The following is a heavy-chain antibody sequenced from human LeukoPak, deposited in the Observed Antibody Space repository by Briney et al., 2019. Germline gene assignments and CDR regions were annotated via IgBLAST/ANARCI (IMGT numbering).Heavy chain of an antibody. CDR2: IYTSVST. D-gene: IGHD3-3*01. CDR3: ARGLATYVCWSVWSRASDYYYYYMDV. V-gene: IGHV4-4*07. J-gene: IGHJ6*03. Sequence: PSETPSLTCTVSGGSISRYYWSWIPQPAGEGLECIGRIYTSVSTTYNPSLKSRVTLSLNTSTKHFSLMLSSVTAAGTAVYYCARGLATYVCWSVWSRASDYYYYYMDVWSKGTTVSVSS. CDR1: GGSISRYY.